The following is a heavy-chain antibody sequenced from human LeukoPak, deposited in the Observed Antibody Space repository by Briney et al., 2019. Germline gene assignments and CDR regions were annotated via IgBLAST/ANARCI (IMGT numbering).Heavy chain of an antibody. V-gene: IGHV3-15*01. CDR2: IKSKTDGGTT. J-gene: IGHJ4*02. CDR1: GFTFSNAW. D-gene: IGHD3-10*01. CDR3: LRDWYGSGSYWQIRESYFDY. Sequence: GGTLRLSCAASGFTFSNAWMSWVRQAQGKGLEWVGRIKSKTDGGTTDHAAPVKGRFTISRDDSKHTLYLQMNSLKTEDTAVYYCLRDWYGSGSYWQIRESYFDYWGQGTLVTVSS.